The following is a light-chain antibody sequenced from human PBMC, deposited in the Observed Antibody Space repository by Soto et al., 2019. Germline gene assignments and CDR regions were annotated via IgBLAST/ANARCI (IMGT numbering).Light chain of an antibody. Sequence: QSVLTQPPSASGTPGQRVTVSCSGSSSNIGSNPVNWYQQLPGTAPKLPIYSNNQRPSGVPDRFSGSKSGTSASLAISGLQSEDEADYYCATWDDSLKGPVFGGGTKLTVL. CDR3: ATWDDSLKGPV. V-gene: IGLV1-44*01. J-gene: IGLJ3*02. CDR2: SNN. CDR1: SSNIGSNP.